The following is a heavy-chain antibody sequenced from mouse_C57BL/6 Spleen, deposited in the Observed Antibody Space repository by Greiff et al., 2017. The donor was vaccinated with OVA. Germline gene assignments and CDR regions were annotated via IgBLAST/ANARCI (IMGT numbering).Heavy chain of an antibody. CDR2: ISGGGGNT. V-gene: IGHV5-9*01. D-gene: IGHD2-5*01. J-gene: IGHJ1*03. CDR1: GFTFSSYT. CDR3: ARHGGLYSRYFDV. Sequence: EVHLVESGGGLVKPGGSLKLSCAASGFTFSSYTMSWVRQTPEKRLVWVATISGGGGNTYYPDSVKGRFTISRDNAKNTLYLQMSSLRSEDTALYYCARHGGLYSRYFDVWGTGTTVTVSS.